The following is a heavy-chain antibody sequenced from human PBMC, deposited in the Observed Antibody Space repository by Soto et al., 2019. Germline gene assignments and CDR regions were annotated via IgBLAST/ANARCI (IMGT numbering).Heavy chain of an antibody. CDR2: INHSGST. D-gene: IGHD3-10*01. CDR3: ARGLGLDRGVRAHYGMDV. V-gene: IGHV4-34*01. J-gene: IGHJ6*02. Sequence: SETLSLTCTVYGGSFSGYYWSWIRQPPGKGLEWIGEINHSGSTNYNPSLKSRVTISVDTSKNQFSLKLTSVTAADTAVYYCARGLGLDRGVRAHYGMDVWGQGATVTVSS. CDR1: GGSFSGYY.